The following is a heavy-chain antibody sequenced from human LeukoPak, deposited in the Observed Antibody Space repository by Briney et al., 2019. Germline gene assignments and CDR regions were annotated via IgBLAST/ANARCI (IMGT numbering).Heavy chain of an antibody. CDR3: ARVGGGRDIVATIYFDY. CDR2: MNPNSGNT. Sequence: ASVKVSCKASGYTFTSYDINWVRQATGQGLEWMGWMNPNSGNTGYAQKFQGRVTMTRNTSISTAYMELSSLRSEDTAVYYCARVGGGRDIVATIYFDYWGQGTLVTVSS. J-gene: IGHJ4*02. D-gene: IGHD5-12*01. V-gene: IGHV1-8*01. CDR1: GYTFTSYD.